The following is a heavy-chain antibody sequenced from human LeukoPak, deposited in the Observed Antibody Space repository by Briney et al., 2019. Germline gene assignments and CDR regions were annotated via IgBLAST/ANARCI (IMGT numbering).Heavy chain of an antibody. CDR2: IYYSGST. J-gene: IGHJ6*03. Sequence: SETLSLTCTVSGGSISSYCWSWIRQPPGKGLEWIGYIYYSGSTNYNPSLKSRVTVSVDTSKNQFSLKLSSVTAADTAVYYCARGSYYYMDVWGRGTTVTVSS. CDR1: GGSISSYC. CDR3: ARGSYYYMDV. V-gene: IGHV4-59*01.